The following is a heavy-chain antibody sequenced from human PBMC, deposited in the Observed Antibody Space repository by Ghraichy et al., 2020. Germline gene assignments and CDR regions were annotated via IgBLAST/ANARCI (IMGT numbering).Heavy chain of an antibody. CDR1: GYTFTGYY. J-gene: IGHJ4*02. CDR3: ARLGGSESYVDY. CDR2: INPNSGGT. D-gene: IGHD3-10*01. Sequence: ALVKVSCKASGYTFTGYYMHWVRQAPGQGLEWMGWINPNSGGTNYAQKFQGRVTMTRDTSISTAYMELSGLRSDDTALYYCARLGGSESYVDYWGQGTLVTVSS. V-gene: IGHV1-2*02.